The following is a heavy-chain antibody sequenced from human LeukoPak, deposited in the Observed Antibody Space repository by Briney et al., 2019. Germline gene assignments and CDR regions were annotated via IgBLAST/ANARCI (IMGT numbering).Heavy chain of an antibody. CDR2: ISGSGGST. CDR1: GFTFSSYA. D-gene: IGHD2-21*01. V-gene: IGHV3-23*01. Sequence: GGSLRLSCAASGFTFSSYAMSWVRQAPGKGLEWVSAISGSGGSTYYADSVKGRFTISRDNSKNTLYLQMNSLRAEDTAVYYCAKGSYCGGDCYGDYFDYWGQGTLVTVSS. CDR3: AKGSYCGGDCYGDYFDY. J-gene: IGHJ4*02.